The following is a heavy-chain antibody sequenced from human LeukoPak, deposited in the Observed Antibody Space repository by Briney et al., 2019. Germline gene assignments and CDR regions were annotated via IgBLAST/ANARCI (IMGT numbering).Heavy chain of an antibody. V-gene: IGHV3-23*01. D-gene: IGHD2-15*01. CDR1: GFTFSGYA. J-gene: IGHJ4*02. CDR3: AKEFGGSWFLGTFDY. Sequence: PGGSLRLSCAASGFTFSGYAMSWVRQAPGKGLEWVSAISGSGGSTYYADSVKGRFTISRDNSKNTLYLQMNSLRAEDTAVYYCAKEFGGSWFLGTFDYWGQGTLVTVSS. CDR2: ISGSGGST.